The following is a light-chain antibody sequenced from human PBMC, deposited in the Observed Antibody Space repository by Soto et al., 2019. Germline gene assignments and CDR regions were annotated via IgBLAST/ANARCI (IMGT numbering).Light chain of an antibody. Sequence: DIQMTQSPSSLSASVGDRVTITCRASQGIRNYLAWYQQKPGKVPKLLIYAASTLQSGVPSRCSGIGSGTDFTLTISSLQPEDAATYYCQKDNSAPFTFGPGTKVDIK. CDR1: QGIRNY. V-gene: IGKV1-27*01. CDR2: AAS. J-gene: IGKJ3*01. CDR3: QKDNSAPFT.